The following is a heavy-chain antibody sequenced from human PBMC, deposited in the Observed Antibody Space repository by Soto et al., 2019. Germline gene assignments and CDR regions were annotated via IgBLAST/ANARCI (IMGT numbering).Heavy chain of an antibody. CDR3: ARGQGAAAGHSNFDY. V-gene: IGHV4-30-2*01. J-gene: IGHJ4*02. CDR2: IYDSGNT. D-gene: IGHD6-13*01. Sequence: QLQLQESGSGLVKPSQTLSLTCAVSGGSISGTTYSWSWIRQPPGKGLEWIGHIYDSGNTYYNPSLKSQSSISVDRSKNQFSLKLSSVTAADTAVYYCARGQGAAAGHSNFDYWGQGALVTVSS. CDR1: GGSISGTTYS.